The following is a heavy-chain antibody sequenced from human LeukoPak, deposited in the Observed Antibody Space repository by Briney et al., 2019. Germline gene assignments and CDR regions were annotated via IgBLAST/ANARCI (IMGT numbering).Heavy chain of an antibody. J-gene: IGHJ1*01. V-gene: IGHV3-7*01. D-gene: IGHD3-16*01. CDR3: ARPEGESSLKYFQH. CDR2: INQDGSET. CDR1: GFTPIGYW. Sequence: GGSLRLSCALSGFTPIGYWMTWVRQAPGKALEWVANINQDGSETFYVDSVKGRFTISRDNTKKSLFLQMNSLRAEDTALYYCARPEGESSLKYFQHWGQGTLVTVSS.